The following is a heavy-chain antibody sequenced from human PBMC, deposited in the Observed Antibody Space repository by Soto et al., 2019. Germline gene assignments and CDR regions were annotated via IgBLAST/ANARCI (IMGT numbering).Heavy chain of an antibody. D-gene: IGHD2-8*01. CDR2: VYYSGTT. CDR3: ARGGHCTNGVCSAFDY. V-gene: IGHV4-31*11. J-gene: IGHJ4*02. Sequence: SETLSLTCAVSGVSMRTGGYYWTWIRQDPGKGLEWIGYVYYSGTTYYNPSLKNRVTMSVDLSKNQFSLKLTSVTAADTAVYYCARGGHCTNGVCSAFDYWGQGTLVTVSS. CDR1: GVSMRTGGYY.